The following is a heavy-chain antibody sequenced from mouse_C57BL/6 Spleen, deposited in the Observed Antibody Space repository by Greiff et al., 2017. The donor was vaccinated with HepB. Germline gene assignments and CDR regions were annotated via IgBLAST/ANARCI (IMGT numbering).Heavy chain of an antibody. CDR2: IYPGDGDT. CDR1: GYAFSSSW. D-gene: IGHD2-4*01. CDR3: AHYDYDGFAY. Sequence: QVQLQQSGPELVKPGASVKISCKASGYAFSSSWMNWVKQRPGKGLEWIGRIYPGDGDTNYNGKFKGKATLTAYKSSSTAYMQLSSLTSEDSAVYFCAHYDYDGFAYWGQGTLVTVSA. J-gene: IGHJ3*01. V-gene: IGHV1-82*01.